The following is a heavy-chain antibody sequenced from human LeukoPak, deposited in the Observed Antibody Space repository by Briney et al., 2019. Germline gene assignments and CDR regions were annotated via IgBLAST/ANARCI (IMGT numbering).Heavy chain of an antibody. CDR3: ARDPHYDSSGYRYWYFDL. Sequence: PSETLSLTCTVSGGSISSYYWSWIRQPPGKGLEWIGYIYYSGSTNYNPSLKSRVTISVDTSKNQFSLKLSSVTAADTAVYYCARDPHYDSSGYRYWYFDLWGRGTLVTVSS. D-gene: IGHD3-22*01. V-gene: IGHV4-59*01. CDR1: GGSISSYY. CDR2: IYYSGST. J-gene: IGHJ2*01.